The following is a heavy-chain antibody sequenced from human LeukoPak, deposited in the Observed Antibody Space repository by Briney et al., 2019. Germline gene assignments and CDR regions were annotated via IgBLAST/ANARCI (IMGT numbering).Heavy chain of an antibody. J-gene: IGHJ4*02. V-gene: IGHV4-59*11. CDR3: ARDNGTLDC. CDR1: GDSISMHY. Sequence: PSETLSLTCSVSGDSISMHYWSWIRQPPGKGLEWIGYIDHTGSTNYNPSLNSRVTISRDTSKNHFSLELSSVTAADTAVYYCARDNGTLDCWGQGTLVTVSS. CDR2: IDHTGST.